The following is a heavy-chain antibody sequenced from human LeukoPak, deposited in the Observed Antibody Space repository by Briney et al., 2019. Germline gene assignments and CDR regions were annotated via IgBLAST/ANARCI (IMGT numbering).Heavy chain of an antibody. CDR3: ARDTYGSDY. CDR1: GFVFSNYA. V-gene: IGHV3-30*04. J-gene: IGHJ4*02. D-gene: IGHD3-10*01. CDR2: ISYDGSNK. Sequence: GGSLRLSCAASGFVFSNYAMHWVRQAPGKGLEWLIFISYDGSNKYYADSVKGRFTISRDNSKNTLYLQMNSLRAEDTAVYYCARDTYGSDYWGQGTLVTVSS.